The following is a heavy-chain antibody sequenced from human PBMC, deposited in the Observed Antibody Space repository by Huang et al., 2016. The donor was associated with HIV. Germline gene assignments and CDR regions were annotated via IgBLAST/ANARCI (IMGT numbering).Heavy chain of an antibody. V-gene: IGHV5-51*01. CDR2: IKPGYSYT. CDR3: ARHEPGGVAY. J-gene: IGHJ4*02. D-gene: IGHD3-16*01. Sequence: EVQLVQSGAEVKKPGESLKISCKGSGYGFTSYWIGWVRQMPGKGLEWIGIIKPGYSYTIYSPRFQGQVTISADKSISTAYLQWSSLKASDTAMFYCARHEPGGVAYWGQGTLVTVSS. CDR1: GYGFTSYW.